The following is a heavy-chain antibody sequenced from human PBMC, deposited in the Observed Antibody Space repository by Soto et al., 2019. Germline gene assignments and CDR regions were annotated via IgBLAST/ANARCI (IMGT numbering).Heavy chain of an antibody. CDR2: INHSGST. CDR3: ARDSLVRFLEWLPNYYYYGMDV. Sequence: QVQLQQWGAGLLKPSETLSLTCAVYGGSFSGYYWSWIRQPPGKGLEWIGEINHSGSTNYNPSLKSQVTISVDTSKNQFSLKMSTVTAADTAVYYCARDSLVRFLEWLPNYYYYGMDVWGQGTTVTVSS. V-gene: IGHV4-34*01. D-gene: IGHD3-3*01. CDR1: GGSFSGYY. J-gene: IGHJ6*02.